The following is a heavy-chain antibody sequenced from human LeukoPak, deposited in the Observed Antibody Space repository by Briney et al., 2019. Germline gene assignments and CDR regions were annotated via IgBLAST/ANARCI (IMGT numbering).Heavy chain of an antibody. Sequence: GGSLRLSCAASGFTFSHYGMSWVRQAPGKGLEWVSALSGSGGSTYYADSVKGRFTISRDNSKNTLYLQMNSLRAEDTAVYYCAKVAFYDSSGYYFWGQGTLVTVSS. CDR2: LSGSGGST. J-gene: IGHJ4*02. CDR1: GFTFSHYG. V-gene: IGHV3-23*01. D-gene: IGHD3-22*01. CDR3: AKVAFYDSSGYYF.